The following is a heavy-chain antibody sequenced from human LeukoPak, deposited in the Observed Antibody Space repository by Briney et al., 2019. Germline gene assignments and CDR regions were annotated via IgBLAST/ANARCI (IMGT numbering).Heavy chain of an antibody. CDR2: VYSSGST. V-gene: IGHV4-59*08. CDR3: ARHQFYCRGDSCYPDWFDP. Sequence: ASETLSLTCTVSGGSISSYYWSWIRQPPGKGLEWIGYVYSSGSTNYNPSVKSRVTISVDTSKNQFSLKLNSVSAADTAVYYCARHQFYCRGDSCYPDWFDPWGQGILVTVSS. J-gene: IGHJ5*02. CDR1: GGSISSYY. D-gene: IGHD2-15*01.